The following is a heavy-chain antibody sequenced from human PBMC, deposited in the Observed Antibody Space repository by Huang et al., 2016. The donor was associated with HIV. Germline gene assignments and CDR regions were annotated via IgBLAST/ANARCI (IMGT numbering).Heavy chain of an antibody. Sequence: EEQLVESGGGLVKPGGSLRLSCEGSGFTASGFSFNWVRQAPGKGRQWVASISASSSYIHYADSGRGRFTGSRDNAKNSLYLQMSSLRADDTAVYYCARDRGTTSLYGMDVWGQGTTVTVSS. V-gene: IGHV3-21*01. J-gene: IGHJ6*02. CDR2: ISASSSYI. CDR1: GFTASGFS. D-gene: IGHD1-7*01. CDR3: ARDRGTTSLYGMDV.